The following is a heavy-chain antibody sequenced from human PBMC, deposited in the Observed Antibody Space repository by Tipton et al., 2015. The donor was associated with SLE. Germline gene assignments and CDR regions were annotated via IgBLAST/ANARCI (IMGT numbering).Heavy chain of an antibody. Sequence: TLSLTCTVSGGSVSSGSYYWSWIRQPPGKGLEWIGYIYYSGSTNYNPSLKSRVTISVDTSKNQFSLKLSSVTAADTAVYYCARGDGYTIGGAFDIWGQGTMVTVSS. CDR2: IYYSGST. CDR3: ARGDGYTIGGAFDI. CDR1: GGSVSSGSYY. J-gene: IGHJ3*02. V-gene: IGHV4-61*01. D-gene: IGHD5-24*01.